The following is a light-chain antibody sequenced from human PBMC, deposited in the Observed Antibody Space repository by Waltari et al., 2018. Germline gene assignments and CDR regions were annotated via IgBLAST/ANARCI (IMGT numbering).Light chain of an antibody. J-gene: IGKJ2*01. Sequence: EIVLTQSPGTLSLSPGERATLSCRASQGVSSSYLAWYQQKPGQAPRLLMYATSSKASGIPDRFSGSGSGTDFTLTIGRLEPEDFAVYSCQQYGTSPYTFGQGTKLEIK. CDR1: QGVSSSY. CDR2: ATS. CDR3: QQYGTSPYT. V-gene: IGKV3-20*01.